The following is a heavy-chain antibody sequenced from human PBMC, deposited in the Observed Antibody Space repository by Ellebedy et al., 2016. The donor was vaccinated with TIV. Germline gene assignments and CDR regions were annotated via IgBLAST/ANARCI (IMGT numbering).Heavy chain of an antibody. V-gene: IGHV4-39*01. D-gene: IGHD2-15*01. Sequence: SETLSLXXTVSGDSISRTNYYWGWIRQPPGKGLEWIGSIYYRGTTYYNPSLKSRVTISVDTSKDHFSLKLSSVTASDTAVYYCARQASVVAAYSAFDSWGQGTLVTVSS. J-gene: IGHJ4*02. CDR1: GDSISRTNYY. CDR2: IYYRGTT. CDR3: ARQASVVAAYSAFDS.